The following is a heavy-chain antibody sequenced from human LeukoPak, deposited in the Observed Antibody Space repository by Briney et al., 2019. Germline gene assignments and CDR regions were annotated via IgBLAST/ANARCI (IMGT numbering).Heavy chain of an antibody. J-gene: IGHJ5*02. CDR3: ARDRRADSSSWYMGRWFDP. V-gene: IGHV4-4*02. D-gene: IGHD6-13*01. Sequence: PSGTLSLTCAVSGGSISSSNWWSWVRQPPGKGLEWIGEIYHSGSTNYNPSLKSRVTISVDKSKNQFSLKLSSVTAADTAVYYCARDRRADSSSWYMGRWFDPWGQGTLVTVSS. CDR2: IYHSGST. CDR1: GGSISSSNW.